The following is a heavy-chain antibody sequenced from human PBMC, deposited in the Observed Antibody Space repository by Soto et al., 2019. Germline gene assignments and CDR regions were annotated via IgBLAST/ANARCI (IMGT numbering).Heavy chain of an antibody. J-gene: IGHJ4*02. CDR3: ATLAIWSGYYYFDY. Sequence: ASVRVSCKXSGYTLTELSMHWVRQAPGKGLEWMGGFDPEDGETIYAQKFQGRVTMTEDTSTDTAYMELSSLRSEDTAVYYCATLAIWSGYYYFDYWGQGTLVTVSS. CDR1: GYTLTELS. D-gene: IGHD3-3*01. V-gene: IGHV1-24*01. CDR2: FDPEDGET.